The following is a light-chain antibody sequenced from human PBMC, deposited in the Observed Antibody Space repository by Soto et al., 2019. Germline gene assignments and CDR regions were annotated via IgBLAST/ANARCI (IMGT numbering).Light chain of an antibody. CDR3: ATWDDTLSGVV. Sequence: QAVVTQPPSASGTPGQRVTISCSGSSSNIGTNYVYWYQQLPGMAPKLLIYRSDQRPSGVPDRLSGSKSGTSASLAISGLRSEEEADYYCATWDDTLSGVVFGGGTKLTVL. CDR1: SSNIGTNY. V-gene: IGLV1-47*01. CDR2: RSD. J-gene: IGLJ2*01.